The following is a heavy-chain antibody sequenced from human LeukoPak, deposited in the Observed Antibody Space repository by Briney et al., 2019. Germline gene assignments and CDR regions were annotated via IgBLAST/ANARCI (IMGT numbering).Heavy chain of an antibody. CDR2: ISVYNGNT. V-gene: IGHV1-18*04. J-gene: IGHJ4*02. CDR1: GYTFTSYG. Sequence: ASVKVSCRASGYTFTSYGISWVRQAPGQGLEWMGWISVYNGNTNYAENLQGRVTVTTDTSTNTAYMELRSLRSDDTAVYYCARDLRSGSYPPPFDYWGQGTLVTVSS. CDR3: ARDLRSGSYPPPFDY. D-gene: IGHD6-19*01.